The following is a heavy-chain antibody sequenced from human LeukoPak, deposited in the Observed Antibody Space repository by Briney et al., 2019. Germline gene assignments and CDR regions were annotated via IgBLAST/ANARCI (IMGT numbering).Heavy chain of an antibody. CDR3: ARVGKGRWLQNH. CDR1: GYTFTGYY. CDR2: INPNSGGT. D-gene: IGHD5-24*01. J-gene: IGHJ4*02. V-gene: IGHV1-2*02. Sequence: ASVTVSCKASGYTFTGYYMHWVRQAPGQGLEWMGWINPNSGGTNYAQKFQGRVTMTRDTSISTAYMELSRLRSDDTAVYYCARVGKGRWLQNHWGQGTLVTVSS.